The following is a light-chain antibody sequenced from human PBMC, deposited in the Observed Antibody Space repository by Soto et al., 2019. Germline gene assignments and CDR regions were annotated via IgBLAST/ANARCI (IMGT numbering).Light chain of an antibody. Sequence: EIVLTQSPATLSLSPGERDTLSCRASQSVSSYLAWYQQKPGQAPRLLIHGSYHRATGIPDRFSGSGSGTDFSLTISRLEPEDFAVYYCQQYGDSLSITFGQGTRLEIK. V-gene: IGKV3-11*01. CDR3: QQYGDSLSIT. CDR2: GSY. CDR1: QSVSSY. J-gene: IGKJ5*01.